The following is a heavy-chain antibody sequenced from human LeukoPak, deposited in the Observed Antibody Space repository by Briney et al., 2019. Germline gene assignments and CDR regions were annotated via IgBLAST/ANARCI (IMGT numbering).Heavy chain of an antibody. CDR2: INHSGST. D-gene: IGHD6-13*01. V-gene: IGHV4-34*01. CDR3: AREQQLGVIDY. J-gene: IGHJ4*02. CDR1: GGSFSGYY. Sequence: SETLSLTCAVYGGSFSGYYWSWLRQPPGKGLEWVGEINHSGSTNYNPSLKSRVTISVDTSKNQFPLKLSSVTAADTAVYYCAREQQLGVIDYWGQGTLVTVSS.